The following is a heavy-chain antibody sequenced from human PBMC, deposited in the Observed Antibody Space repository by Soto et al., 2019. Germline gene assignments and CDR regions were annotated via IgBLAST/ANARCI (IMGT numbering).Heavy chain of an antibody. V-gene: IGHV3-23*01. CDR1: EFTFSSNA. CDR3: AKDFTAYLSSWFHL. Sequence: EVQLLESGGGLVQPGGSLRLSCAASEFTFSSNAMHWVHQAPGKGLEWVSGITGSGSTIFYADSVKGRFTISRDNFKNTLSLHMSSLRAQDTAIYYCAKDFTAYLSSWFHLWGQGTLVTVSS. D-gene: IGHD6-13*01. CDR2: ITGSGSTI. J-gene: IGHJ5*02.